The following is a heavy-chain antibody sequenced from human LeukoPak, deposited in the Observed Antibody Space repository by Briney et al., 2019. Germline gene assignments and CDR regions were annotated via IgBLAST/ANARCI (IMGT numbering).Heavy chain of an antibody. Sequence: SETLSLTCTVSGGSISSYYWSWIRQPPGKGLEWIGYIYYSGSTNYNPSLKSRVTISVVMSKNQFSLKLNSVTAADTAVYYCARGRAAAGTPVDYWGQGILVTVSS. CDR1: GGSISSYY. CDR3: ARGRAAAGTPVDY. D-gene: IGHD6-13*01. V-gene: IGHV4-59*01. J-gene: IGHJ4*02. CDR2: IYYSGST.